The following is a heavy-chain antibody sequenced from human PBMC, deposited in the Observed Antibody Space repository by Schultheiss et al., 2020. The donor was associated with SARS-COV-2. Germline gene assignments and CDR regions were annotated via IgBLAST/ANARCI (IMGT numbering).Heavy chain of an antibody. Sequence: GESLKISCAASGFTFSNAWMSWVRQAPGKGLEWVGRIKSKTDGGTTDYAAPVKGRFTISRDDSKNTLYLQMNSLKTEDTAVYYCTTAYYDILTGFDYWGQGTLVTVSS. D-gene: IGHD3-9*01. CDR1: GFTFSNAW. CDR2: IKSKTDGGTT. CDR3: TTAYYDILTGFDY. J-gene: IGHJ4*02. V-gene: IGHV3-15*01.